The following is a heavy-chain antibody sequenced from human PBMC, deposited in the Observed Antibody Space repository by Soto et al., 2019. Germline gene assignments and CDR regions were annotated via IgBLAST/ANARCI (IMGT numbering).Heavy chain of an antibody. CDR3: ARVKKVVPVSWLDP. J-gene: IGHJ5*02. CDR1: GYTFTSYG. D-gene: IGHD3-10*02. V-gene: IGHV1-18*01. Sequence: ASVKVSCKASGYTFTSYGINWVRQAPGQGLEWMGWISAYNGNTNYAQKFQGRVTMTTDTSTSTAYMELRSLRSDDTAVYYCARVKKVVPVSWLDPWGQGALVTVSS. CDR2: ISAYNGNT.